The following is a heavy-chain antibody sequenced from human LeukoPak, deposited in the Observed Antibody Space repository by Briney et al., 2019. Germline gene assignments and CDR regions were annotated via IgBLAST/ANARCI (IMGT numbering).Heavy chain of an antibody. CDR1: GYTFTGYY. D-gene: IGHD5-12*01. J-gene: IGHJ4*02. CDR2: INPNSGGT. Sequence: ASVKVSCKASGYTFTGYYIQWVRQAPGEGLEWMGWINPNSGGTIYAQNFQGGVNMTRDTSISTVYMELSRLKSDDTAVYYCARGYQWLRLGFDYWGQGTLVTVSS. CDR3: ARGYQWLRLGFDY. V-gene: IGHV1-2*02.